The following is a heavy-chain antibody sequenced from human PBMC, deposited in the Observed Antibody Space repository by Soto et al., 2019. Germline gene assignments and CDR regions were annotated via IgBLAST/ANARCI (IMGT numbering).Heavy chain of an antibody. CDR1: ARSSRDRCYY. D-gene: IGHD3-10*01. CDR3: ATRINP. J-gene: IGHJ5*02. Sequence: TLYLTSTVSARSSRDRCYYCSWIRQHPGNGLECIGYIKHSGSTYYTPYLQSRVTISVDTSTNQFYLKLSSVTAADTAVYHCATRINPWGPGTLVPVSS. V-gene: IGHV4-31*03. CDR2: IKHSGST.